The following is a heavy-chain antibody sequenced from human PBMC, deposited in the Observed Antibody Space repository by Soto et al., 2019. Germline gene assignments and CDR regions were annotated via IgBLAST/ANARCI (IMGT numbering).Heavy chain of an antibody. D-gene: IGHD3-3*01. CDR2: INPNNGAT. CDR1: TYTFKDYF. J-gene: IGHJ4*02. V-gene: IGHV1-2*02. Sequence: HLVQSGAEVKQPEASVRVSCKASTYTFKDYFLHWVRQAPGQGLEWMGWINPNNGATEYAQKFQGRVTMTSDTSISTAYIEVSGLKSGDTAVYYCARDASPDFWSGYYDYWGQGTLITVST. CDR3: ARDASPDFWSGYYDY.